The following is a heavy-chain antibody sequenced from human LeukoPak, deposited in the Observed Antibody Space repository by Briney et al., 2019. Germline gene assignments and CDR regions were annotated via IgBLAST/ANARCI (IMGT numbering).Heavy chain of an antibody. CDR2: INSNSGGT. CDR3: ARGEGGDYRPTSL. J-gene: IGHJ4*02. D-gene: IGHD4-17*01. CDR1: GYTFTGYY. Sequence: EASVKVSCKASGYTFTGYYMHWVRQAPGQGLEWMGWINSNSGGTNYAQKFQGRVTMTRDTSISTAYMELSRLRSDDTAVYYCARGEGGDYRPTSLWGQGTLVTVSA. V-gene: IGHV1-2*02.